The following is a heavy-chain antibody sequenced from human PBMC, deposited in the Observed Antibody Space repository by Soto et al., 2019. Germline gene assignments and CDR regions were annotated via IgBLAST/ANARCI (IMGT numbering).Heavy chain of an antibody. J-gene: IGHJ6*02. CDR1: GFTFSSYG. CDR3: AKSVESYYYYGMDV. CDR2: ISYGGSNK. V-gene: IGHV3-30*18. Sequence: GGSLRLSCAASGFTFSSYGMHWVRQAPGKGLERVAVISYGGSNKYYADSVKGRFTISRDNSKNTLYLQMNSLRAEDTAVYYCAKSVESYYYYGMDVWGQGTTVTVSS.